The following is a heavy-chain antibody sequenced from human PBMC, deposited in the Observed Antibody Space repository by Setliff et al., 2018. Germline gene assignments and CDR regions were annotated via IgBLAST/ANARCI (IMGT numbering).Heavy chain of an antibody. Sequence: SVKVSCKASGGTFRSDGFNWVRQAPGQGLEWMGRIIPVFRTADYAPILQGRVTISADESTTTAYMELSSLKSDDTAVYYCARDTRDKFDSSGYYLSFDSWGQGTLVTV. CDR3: ARDTRDKFDSSGYYLSFDS. CDR2: IIPVFRTA. V-gene: IGHV1-69*13. CDR1: GGTFRSDG. J-gene: IGHJ4*02. D-gene: IGHD3-22*01.